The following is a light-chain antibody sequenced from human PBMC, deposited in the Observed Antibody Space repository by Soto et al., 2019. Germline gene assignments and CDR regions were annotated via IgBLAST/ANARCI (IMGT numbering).Light chain of an antibody. CDR3: QQRHMWPIT. CDR1: QSVSSN. Sequence: EIVMTHSPATLSVSPLERVTLSFMASQSVSSNLVWYHQKPGQAPRLLIYDAYNRATGIPPRFSGSGSGTDFTLTISSLEPEDSAVYYCQQRHMWPITFGQGTRLEIK. CDR2: DAY. V-gene: IGKV3-11*01. J-gene: IGKJ5*01.